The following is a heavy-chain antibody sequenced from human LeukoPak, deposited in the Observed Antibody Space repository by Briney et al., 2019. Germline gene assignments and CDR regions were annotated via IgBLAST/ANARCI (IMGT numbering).Heavy chain of an antibody. Sequence: SETLSLTCAVYGGSFSGFYWSWIRQSPGKGLEWIGEINHSGSTNYNPSLKSRVIISIDTSKHQLSLKLSSVTPADTALYYCARDKIGTAFAYWGQGTLVTVSS. D-gene: IGHD6-13*01. J-gene: IGHJ4*02. CDR1: GGSFSGFY. CDR3: ARDKIGTAFAY. CDR2: INHSGST. V-gene: IGHV4-34*01.